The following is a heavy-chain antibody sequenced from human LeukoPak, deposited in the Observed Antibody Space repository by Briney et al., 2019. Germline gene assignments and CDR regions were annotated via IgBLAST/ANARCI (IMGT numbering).Heavy chain of an antibody. Sequence: GGSLRLSCAASGFTFSSYSMNWVRQAPGKGREWVSYISSSSSTIYYADSVKGRFTISRDNAKNSLYLQMNSLRAEDTAVYYCARLAGSTPIDYWGQGTLVTVSS. V-gene: IGHV3-48*01. CDR3: ARLAGSTPIDY. CDR2: ISSSSSTI. J-gene: IGHJ4*02. D-gene: IGHD3-10*01. CDR1: GFTFSSYS.